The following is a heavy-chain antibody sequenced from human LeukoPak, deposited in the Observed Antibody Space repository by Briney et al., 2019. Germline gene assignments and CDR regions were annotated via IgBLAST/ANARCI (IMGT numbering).Heavy chain of an antibody. D-gene: IGHD1-26*01. CDR1: GFTFSSYW. J-gene: IGHJ6*02. V-gene: IGHV3-7*01. CDR2: IKQDGSEK. Sequence: GGSLRLSCAASGFTFSSYWMSWVRQAPGKGLEWVANIKQDGSEKYYVYSVKGRFTISRDNAKNSLYLQMNSLRAEDTAVYYCARDQSYPPNYGMDVWGQGTTVTVSS. CDR3: ARDQSYPPNYGMDV.